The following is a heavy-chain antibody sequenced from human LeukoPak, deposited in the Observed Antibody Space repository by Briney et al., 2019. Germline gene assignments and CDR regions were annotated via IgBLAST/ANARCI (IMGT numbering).Heavy chain of an antibody. CDR2: ISSSSSYI. J-gene: IGHJ4*02. D-gene: IGHD3-10*01. CDR3: ARRARGVIIFAVKYYFDY. V-gene: IGHV3-21*01. CDR1: GFTFSSYS. Sequence: GGSLRLSCAASGFTFSSYSMNWVRQAPGKGLEWVSSISSSSSYIYYADSVKGRFTISRDNAKNSLYLQMNSLRAADTAVYYCARRARGVIIFAVKYYFDYWGQGTLVTVSS.